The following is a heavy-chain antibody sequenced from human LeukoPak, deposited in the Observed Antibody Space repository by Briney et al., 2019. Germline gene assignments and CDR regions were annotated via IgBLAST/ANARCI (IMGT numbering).Heavy chain of an antibody. CDR2: INPSGGST. Sequence: ASVKVSCKASGYTFTSYYMHWVRQAPGQGLEWMGIINPSGGSTSYAQKFQGRVTMTRDTSTSTVYMELSRLRSEDTAVYYCARGGLEWLFPEGFGFDYWGQGTLVTVSS. CDR1: GYTFTSYY. CDR3: ARGGLEWLFPEGFGFDY. J-gene: IGHJ4*02. V-gene: IGHV1-46*01. D-gene: IGHD3-3*01.